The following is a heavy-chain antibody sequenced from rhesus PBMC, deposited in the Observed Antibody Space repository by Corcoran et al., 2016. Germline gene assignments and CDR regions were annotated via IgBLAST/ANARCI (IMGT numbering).Heavy chain of an antibody. J-gene: IGHJ4*01. CDR1: GFTFSNHY. V-gene: IGHV3-184*01. D-gene: IGHD3-16*01. CDR2: IRSKAYGGTA. Sequence: EVQLVESGGGLVQPGGSLRLSCAASGFTFSNHYMYWVRQAPGKGLEGGGFIRSKAYGGTAEYAASVKGRFTISRDDSKSIAYLQMNSLKTEDTAVYYCTRDSGSYYDYWGQGVLVTVSS. CDR3: TRDSGSYYDY.